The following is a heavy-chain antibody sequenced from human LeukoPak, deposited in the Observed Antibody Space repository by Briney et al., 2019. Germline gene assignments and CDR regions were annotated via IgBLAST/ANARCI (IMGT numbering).Heavy chain of an antibody. CDR1: GISLNYYY. J-gene: IGHJ6*02. V-gene: IGHV3-11*01. CDR2: ITSRGTNI. Sequence: GALRLSCTASGISLNYYYLTWIRPAPGEGGGVGLLITSRGTNIYHADSVKGRFTISRDNAKNSLYLQMNSLRAEDTAVYYCARWLRGIADEDGVDVWGQGTTVTVSS. CDR3: ARWLRGIADEDGVDV. D-gene: IGHD6-13*01.